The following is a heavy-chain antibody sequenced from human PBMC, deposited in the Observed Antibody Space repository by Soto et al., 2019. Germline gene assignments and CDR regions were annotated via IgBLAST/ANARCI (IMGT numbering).Heavy chain of an antibody. Sequence: ESGGGLVKPGGSLRLSCGASGFIFSDYYMSWIRRAPGKGLEWISHISSGGGTINYADSVRGRFTISRDNAKNSLSLELTSLRADDTAVFYCARGGGEFYYHMDVWGKGTPVTVSS. CDR3: ARGGGEFYYHMDV. J-gene: IGHJ6*03. V-gene: IGHV3-11*01. D-gene: IGHD3-16*01. CDR1: GFIFSDYY. CDR2: ISSGGGTI.